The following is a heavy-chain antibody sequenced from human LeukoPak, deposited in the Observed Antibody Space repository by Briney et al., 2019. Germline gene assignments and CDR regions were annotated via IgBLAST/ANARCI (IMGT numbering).Heavy chain of an antibody. CDR2: TYYRSKWYK. J-gene: IGHJ4*02. CDR1: GDSVSSNSAT. Sequence: SQTLSLTCAISGDSVSSNSATWNWIRQSPSRGLEWLGRTYYRSKWYKDYAVSVKSRITINPDTSKNQFSLQLDSVTPEDTAEYYCARGTLVLKYYFDYWGQGTLVTVSS. CDR3: ARGTLVLKYYFDY. V-gene: IGHV6-1*01.